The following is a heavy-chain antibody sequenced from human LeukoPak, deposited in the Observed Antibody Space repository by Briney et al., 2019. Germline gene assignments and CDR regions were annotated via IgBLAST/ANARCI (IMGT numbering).Heavy chain of an antibody. D-gene: IGHD5-24*01. J-gene: IGHJ3*02. CDR3: ARGSWKMALHAFDI. CDR2: INPNSGNT. Sequence: GASVKVSCKASGYTFTSYYMHWVRQAPGQGLEWMGIINPNSGNTGYAQKFQGRVTMTRNTSISTAYMELSSLRSEDTAVYYCARGSWKMALHAFDIWGQGTMVTVSS. V-gene: IGHV1-8*02. CDR1: GYTFTSYY.